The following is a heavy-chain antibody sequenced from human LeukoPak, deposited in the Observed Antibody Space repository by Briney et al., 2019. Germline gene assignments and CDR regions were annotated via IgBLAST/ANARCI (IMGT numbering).Heavy chain of an antibody. CDR3: ARVPDITARPCDS. Sequence: SVTLSLTCAVYGGSFSNYYWTWIRQTPGEGQEWIREISHTGDITNYNPSLKSRVTISVDSSKKQFSLKVTSVTAADTGVYYCARVPDITARPCDSWGPGTLVIVSS. D-gene: IGHD1-1*01. J-gene: IGHJ4*02. CDR2: ISHTGDIT. V-gene: IGHV4-34*01. CDR1: GGSFSNYY.